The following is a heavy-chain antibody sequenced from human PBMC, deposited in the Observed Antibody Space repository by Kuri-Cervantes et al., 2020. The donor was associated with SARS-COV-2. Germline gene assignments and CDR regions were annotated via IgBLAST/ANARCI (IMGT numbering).Heavy chain of an antibody. CDR3: ASALLVVLDY. CDR2: ISYEGSNK. D-gene: IGHD3-22*01. J-gene: IGHJ4*02. V-gene: IGHV3-30*03. CDR1: RFTISSYA. Sequence: GGSLRLSCAGSRFTISSYAMHWVRQATGKGREWVTLISYEGSNKFYAGSVKGRFTISRDNSKNTLYLQMNSLRAEDTAVYYCASALLVVLDYWGQGTLVTISS.